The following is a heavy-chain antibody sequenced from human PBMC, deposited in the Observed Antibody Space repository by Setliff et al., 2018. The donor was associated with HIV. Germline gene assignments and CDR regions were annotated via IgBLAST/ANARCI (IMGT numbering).Heavy chain of an antibody. J-gene: IGHJ4*02. D-gene: IGHD3-16*01. Sequence: SETLSLTCTVSGDSISSSSYYWGWVRQPPGKGLEWIGTMFYTGSAYYTPSLKSRVTISVDTSKNQFSLRLSSVTAADTAVYYCARPGPPYVPSQVLPFDSWGQGLLVTVSS. V-gene: IGHV4-39*01. CDR3: ARPGPPYVPSQVLPFDS. CDR2: MFYTGSA. CDR1: GDSISSSSYY.